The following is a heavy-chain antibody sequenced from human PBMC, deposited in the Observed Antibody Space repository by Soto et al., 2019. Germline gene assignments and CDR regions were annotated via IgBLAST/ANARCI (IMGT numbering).Heavy chain of an antibody. D-gene: IGHD4-17*01. Sequence: QVQLVESGGGVVQPGRSLRLSCAASGFTFSSNAMHWVRQAPGKGLEWVAVMSNDGSNEYYADSVKGRFTISRENSKNPLYLQMNSLRAEETAVYYCARDSILSGTTRPPPLDYWGQGTLVTVSS. CDR1: GFTFSSNA. V-gene: IGHV3-30-3*01. J-gene: IGHJ4*02. CDR2: MSNDGSNE. CDR3: ARDSILSGTTRPPPLDY.